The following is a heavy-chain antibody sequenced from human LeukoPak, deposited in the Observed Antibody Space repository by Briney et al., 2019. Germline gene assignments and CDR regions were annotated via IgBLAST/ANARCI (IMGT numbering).Heavy chain of an antibody. CDR1: GGSISSSSYY. CDR2: IYYSGSS. D-gene: IGHD3-3*01. CDR3: ARGPHGITIFGVVTRSYTFDI. V-gene: IGHV4-39*07. Sequence: SETLSLTCTVSGGSISSSSYYWGWIRQPPGKGLEWIGSIYYSGSSYYNPSLKSRVTISVDTSKNQFSPKLSSVTAADTAVYYCARGPHGITIFGVVTRSYTFDIWGQGTMVTVSS. J-gene: IGHJ3*02.